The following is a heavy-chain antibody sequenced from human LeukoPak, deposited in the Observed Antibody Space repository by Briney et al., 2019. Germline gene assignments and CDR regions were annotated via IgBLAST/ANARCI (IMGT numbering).Heavy chain of an antibody. CDR2: TYYRSKWYY. V-gene: IGHV6-1*01. J-gene: IGHJ4*02. CDR1: GVSVSSNSAA. D-gene: IGHD1-14*01. Sequence: SQTLSLTCAISGVSVSSNSAAWNWIRQSPSRGLEWLGRTYYRSKWYYDYAVSVKSRITINPDTSKNQFSLQLNSVTPEVTAVYYCASSRDPQPASGPFAFDYWGQGTLVAVSS. CDR3: ASSRDPQPASGPFAFDY.